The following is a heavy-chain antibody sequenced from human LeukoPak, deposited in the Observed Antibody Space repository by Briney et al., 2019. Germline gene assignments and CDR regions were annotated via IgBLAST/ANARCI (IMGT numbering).Heavy chain of an antibody. CDR3: AKDTYYDFWSGYFDY. Sequence: GGSLRLSCAASGLIFSGSAMHWVRQAPGKGLEWVGRMRSKANNYATGYATSVIGRFTISRDNSKNTLYLQMNSLRAEDTAVYYCAKDTYYDFWSGYFDYWGQGTLVTVSS. J-gene: IGHJ4*02. CDR1: GLIFSGSA. D-gene: IGHD3-3*01. CDR2: MRSKANNYAT. V-gene: IGHV3-73*01.